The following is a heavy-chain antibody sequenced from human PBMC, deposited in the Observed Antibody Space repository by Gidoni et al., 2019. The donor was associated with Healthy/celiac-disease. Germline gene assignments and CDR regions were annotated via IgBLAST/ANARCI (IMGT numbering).Heavy chain of an antibody. Sequence: EVQLVESGGGLVQPGGSLRLSCAASGFTSSDHYMDWVRQAPGKGLEWVGRTRNKANSYTTEYAASVKGRFTISRDDSKNSLYLQMNSLKTEDTAVYYCAREDVRRVGGMDVWGQGTTVTVSS. CDR2: TRNKANSYTT. CDR1: GFTSSDHY. CDR3: AREDVRRVGGMDV. D-gene: IGHD6-25*01. J-gene: IGHJ6*02. V-gene: IGHV3-72*01.